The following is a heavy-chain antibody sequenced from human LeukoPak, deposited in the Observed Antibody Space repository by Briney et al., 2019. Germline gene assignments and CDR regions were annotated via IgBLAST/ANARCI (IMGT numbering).Heavy chain of an antibody. J-gene: IGHJ3*01. D-gene: IGHD2-8*01. CDR3: ARVQGHPPNGLDV. V-gene: IGHV3-74*01. CDR1: GFTFSSYW. Sequence: GGSLRLSCAASGFTFSSYWMHWVRQAPGKGLVWVSRINSDASSTSYADSVKGRFTTSRDNAKNTLYLQMNSLRAEDTAVYYCARVQGHPPNGLDVWGQGTMVTVSS. CDR2: INSDASST.